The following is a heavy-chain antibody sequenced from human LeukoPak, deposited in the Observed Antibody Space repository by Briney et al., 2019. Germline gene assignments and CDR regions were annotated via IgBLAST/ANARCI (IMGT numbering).Heavy chain of an antibody. CDR1: GGSFSGYY. CDR2: IKHRGST. CDR3: AGQVGGSMAFDY. D-gene: IGHD3-16*01. Sequence: SETLSLTCAVYGGSFSGYYWSWIRQPPGKGLEWIGEIKHRGSTNYNPSLKSRVTISVDTPKNQFSLKLSSVPAADTAVYYCAGQVGGSMAFDYWGQGTLVTVSS. V-gene: IGHV4-34*01. J-gene: IGHJ4*02.